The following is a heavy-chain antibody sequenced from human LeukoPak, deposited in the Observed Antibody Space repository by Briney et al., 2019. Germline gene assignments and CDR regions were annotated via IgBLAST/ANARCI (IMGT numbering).Heavy chain of an antibody. CDR1: GFTFSSYG. V-gene: IGHV3-33*01. J-gene: IGHJ6*02. D-gene: IGHD3-10*01. CDR2: IWYDGSKK. Sequence: PGRSLRLSCAASGFTFSSYGVHWVRQAPGKGLEGVAVIWYDGSKKYYADSVKGRFTIFRDNSKNTLYLQMNSLIAEDTAVYYCARVGVTMVRGVIAYYYYGMDVWGQGATVTVSS. CDR3: ARVGVTMVRGVIAYYYYGMDV.